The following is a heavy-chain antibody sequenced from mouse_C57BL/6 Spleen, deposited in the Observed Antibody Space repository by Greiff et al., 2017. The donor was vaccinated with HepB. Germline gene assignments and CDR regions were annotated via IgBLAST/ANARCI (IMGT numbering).Heavy chain of an antibody. Sequence: QVQLQQPGAELVKPGASVKLSCKASGYTFTSYWMHWVKQRPGQGLEWIGMIHPNSGSTNYNEKFKSKATLTVDKSSSTAYMQLGSLTSEDSAVYYCARERARQLSFDYWGQGTTLTVSS. CDR3: ARERARQLSFDY. D-gene: IGHD3-2*02. CDR2: IHPNSGST. CDR1: GYTFTSYW. V-gene: IGHV1-64*01. J-gene: IGHJ2*01.